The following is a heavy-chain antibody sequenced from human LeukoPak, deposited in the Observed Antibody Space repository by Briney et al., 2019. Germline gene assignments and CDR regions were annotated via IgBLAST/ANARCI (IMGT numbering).Heavy chain of an antibody. D-gene: IGHD4-23*01. CDR2: VNYIGST. CDR3: AREGGNFDFDY. CDR1: GDSINIHHHF. J-gene: IGHJ4*02. Sequence: SQTLSLTCTVSGDSINIHHHFWGWIRQHPEKGLEWIGYVNYIGSTFYNPSLKSRVIISLDTSKNQISLNLTTVTAADTAVYYCAREGGNFDFDYWGQGSLVTVSS. V-gene: IGHV4-31*03.